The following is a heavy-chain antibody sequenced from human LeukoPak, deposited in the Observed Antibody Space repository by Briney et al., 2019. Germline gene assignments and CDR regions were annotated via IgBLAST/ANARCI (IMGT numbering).Heavy chain of an antibody. D-gene: IGHD3-3*01. V-gene: IGHV3-66*01. Sequence: GGSLRLSCAASGFTVSSNYMSWVRQAPGKGLEWVSVIYSGGSTYYADSVTGRFTISRDNAKNSLYLQMNSLRAEDTAVYYCARDTPYYDWGQGTLVTVSS. CDR2: IYSGGST. J-gene: IGHJ4*02. CDR1: GFTVSSNY. CDR3: ARDTPYYD.